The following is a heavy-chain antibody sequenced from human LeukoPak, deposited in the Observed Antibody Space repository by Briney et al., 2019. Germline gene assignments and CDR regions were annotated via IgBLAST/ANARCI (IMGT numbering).Heavy chain of an antibody. D-gene: IGHD6-6*01. CDR2: IRYDGSNK. V-gene: IGHV3-30*02. CDR3: ARDEYSSSSRYYYYMDV. J-gene: IGHJ6*03. Sequence: GGSLRLSRAASGFTFSSYGMHWVRQAPGKGLEWVAFIRYDGSNKYYADSVKGRFTISRDNSKNTLYLQMNSLRAEDTAVYYCARDEYSSSSRYYYYMDVWGKGTTVTVSS. CDR1: GFTFSSYG.